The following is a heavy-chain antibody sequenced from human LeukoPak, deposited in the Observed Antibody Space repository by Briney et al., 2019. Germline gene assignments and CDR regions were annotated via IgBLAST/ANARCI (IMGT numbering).Heavy chain of an antibody. Sequence: PGGSLRLSCAVSGFTFSNARMSWVRQAPGKGLEWVGHIKSKTDGGTTDYAAPVKGRFIISRDDSKNTVYLQMNSLKTEDTGDYYCTSDTSDFGYWGQGTLVTVSS. CDR2: IKSKTDGGTT. V-gene: IGHV3-15*01. D-gene: IGHD1-26*01. J-gene: IGHJ4*02. CDR1: GFTFSNAR. CDR3: TSDTSDFGY.